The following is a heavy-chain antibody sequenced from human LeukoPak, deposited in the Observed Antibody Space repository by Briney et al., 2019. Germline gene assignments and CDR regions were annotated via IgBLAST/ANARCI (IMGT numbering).Heavy chain of an antibody. CDR1: GGSVSSGSYY. CDR3: ARESITMVRGFPESHWFDP. V-gene: IGHV4-61*01. J-gene: IGHJ5*02. D-gene: IGHD3-10*01. Sequence: TSETLSLTCTVSGGSVSSGSYYWSWIRQPPGKGLEWIGYIYYSGSTNYNPSLKSRVTISVDTSKNQFSLKLSSVTAADTAVYYCARESITMVRGFPESHWFDPWGQGTLVTVSS. CDR2: IYYSGST.